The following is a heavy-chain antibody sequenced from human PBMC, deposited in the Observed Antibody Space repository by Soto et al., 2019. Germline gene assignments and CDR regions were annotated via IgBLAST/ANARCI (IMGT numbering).Heavy chain of an antibody. D-gene: IGHD3-16*01. CDR2: ISGSGGST. CDR1: GFTFSIYS. J-gene: IGHJ3*02. V-gene: IGHV3-23*01. Sequence: TGGSLRLSCAASGFTFSIYSMTWVRQAPGKGLEWVSTISGSGGSTYYTDSVKGRFTISRDNSKNTLFLQLNSLRAEDTAVYYCAKIGPSIWGQGTRATVS. CDR3: AKIGPSI.